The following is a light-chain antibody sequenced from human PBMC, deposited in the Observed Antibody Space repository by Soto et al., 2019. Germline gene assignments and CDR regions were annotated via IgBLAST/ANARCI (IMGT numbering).Light chain of an antibody. J-gene: IGLJ2*01. V-gene: IGLV2-14*01. CDR2: EVK. Sequence: QSALTQPASVSGSPGQSITISCTGTSSDVGGYNFVSWYQHHPDRAPQLIIYEVKNRPSGVSTRFSGSKSAYTATLTISGLQTDDEADYYCCSYTVNNTRVVFGGGTKLTVL. CDR1: SSDVGGYNF. CDR3: CSYTVNNTRVV.